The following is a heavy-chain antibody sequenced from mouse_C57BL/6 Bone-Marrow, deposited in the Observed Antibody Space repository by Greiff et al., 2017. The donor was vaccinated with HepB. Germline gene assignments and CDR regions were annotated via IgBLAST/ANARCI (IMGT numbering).Heavy chain of an antibody. V-gene: IGHV1-76*01. CDR2: IYPGSGNT. Sequence: VQLQQPGAELVKPGASVKLSCKASGYTFTDYYINWVKQRPGQGLEWIARIYPGSGNTYYNEKFKGKATLTAEKSSSTAYMQLSSLTSEDSAVYFCAMDYWGQGTSVTVSS. J-gene: IGHJ4*01. CDR1: GYTFTDYY. CDR3: AMDY.